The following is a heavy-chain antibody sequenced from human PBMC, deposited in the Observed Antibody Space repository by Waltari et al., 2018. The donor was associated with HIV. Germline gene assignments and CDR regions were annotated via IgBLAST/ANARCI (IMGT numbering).Heavy chain of an antibody. Sequence: EVQLVESGGGLVKPGGSLRLSCAAPGFTFSSYSMNWVRQGPGKGLEWVSSNSSSRRYIDYANSVKCRFTISRDNAKNSLYLQMNSLRAEDTAVYYCAGLLEWSSDYWGQGTLVTVSS. CDR3: AGLLEWSSDY. J-gene: IGHJ4*02. CDR1: GFTFSSYS. CDR2: NSSSRRYI. V-gene: IGHV3-21*01. D-gene: IGHD3-3*01.